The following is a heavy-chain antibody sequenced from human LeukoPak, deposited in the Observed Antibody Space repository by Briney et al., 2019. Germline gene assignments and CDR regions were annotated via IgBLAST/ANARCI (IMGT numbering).Heavy chain of an antibody. CDR1: GFTFSSYA. Sequence: GGTLRLSCAASGFTFSSYAMSWVRQAPGKGLEWVSAISGSGGSTYYADSVKGRFTISRVNSENTLYLQMNSLRAEDTAVYYCAKRMIVVVITGRIDYWGQGTLVTVSS. D-gene: IGHD3-22*01. CDR2: ISGSGGST. V-gene: IGHV3-23*01. CDR3: AKRMIVVVITGRIDY. J-gene: IGHJ4*02.